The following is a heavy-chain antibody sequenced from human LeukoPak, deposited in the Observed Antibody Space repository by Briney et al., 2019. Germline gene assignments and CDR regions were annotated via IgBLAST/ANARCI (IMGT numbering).Heavy chain of an antibody. CDR2: ISSSSSYI. D-gene: IGHD2-2*01. V-gene: IGHV3-21*04. Sequence: GGSLRLSCAASGFTFSSYSMNWVRQAPGKGLEWVSSISSSSSYIYYADSVQGRFTISRDNAKNSLYLQMNSLRSEDTAVYYCARVVTPRYCSTPSCYWKGWFDPWGQGTLVTVSS. J-gene: IGHJ5*02. CDR3: ARVVTPRYCSTPSCYWKGWFDP. CDR1: GFTFSSYS.